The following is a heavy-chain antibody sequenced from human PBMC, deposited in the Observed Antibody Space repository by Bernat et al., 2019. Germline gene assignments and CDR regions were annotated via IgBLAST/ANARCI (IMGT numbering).Heavy chain of an antibody. V-gene: IGHV3-23*01. J-gene: IGHJ4*02. CDR3: AKGALPRVHTIPDY. CDR1: GFTFSNYA. Sequence: EVQLLESGGGLVQPGGFLRLSCVASGFTFSNYAMSWVRQAPGKGLELVSAITGGDAPTHYADSVRCRFTISRDNSKNTLYLQMNSLRLEETAHFYCAKGALPRVHTIPDYWGLGTLVTVSS. D-gene: IGHD1-1*01. CDR2: ITGGDAPT.